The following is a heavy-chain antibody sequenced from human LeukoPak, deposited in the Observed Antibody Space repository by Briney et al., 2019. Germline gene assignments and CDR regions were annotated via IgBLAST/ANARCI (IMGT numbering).Heavy chain of an antibody. J-gene: IGHJ6*03. CDR2: INHSGST. CDR1: GGSFSGYY. V-gene: IGHV4-34*01. CDR3: ARGAYYDFWSGYYMSYYYYYMDV. Sequence: SETLSLTCAVYGGSFSGYYWSWIRQPPGKGLEWIGEINHSGSTNYNPSLKSRVTISVDTSKNQFSLKLSSATAADTAVYYCARGAYYDFWSGYYMSYYYYYMDVWGKGTTVTVSS. D-gene: IGHD3-3*01.